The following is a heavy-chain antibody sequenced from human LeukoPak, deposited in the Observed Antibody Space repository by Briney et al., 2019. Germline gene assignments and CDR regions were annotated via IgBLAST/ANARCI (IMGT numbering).Heavy chain of an antibody. CDR3: AGNYGPYYFDY. CDR1: GLPFSNYG. D-gene: IGHD3-10*01. CDR2: IWFDGSET. Sequence: PGRSLRLSCAVSGLPFSNYGMHWVRQAPGKGLEWLAVIWFDGSETRYADSVKGRFTISRDNSKNTLYLQMNSLRAEDTAVYYCAGNYGPYYFDYWGQGTLVTVSS. V-gene: IGHV3-33*01. J-gene: IGHJ4*02.